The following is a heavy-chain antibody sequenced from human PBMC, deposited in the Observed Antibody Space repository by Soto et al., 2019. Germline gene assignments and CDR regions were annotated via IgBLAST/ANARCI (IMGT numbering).Heavy chain of an antibody. J-gene: IGHJ4*02. CDR1: GFTFSNAW. CDR3: TTDESSYDYVWGSYRYKGGYFDY. Sequence: EVQLVESGGGLVKPGGSLRLSCAASGFTFSNAWMSWVRQAPGKGLEWVGRIKSKTDGGTTDYAAPVKGRFTISRDDSKNTLYLQMNSLKTEDTAVYYCTTDESSYDYVWGSYRYKGGYFDYWGPGTLVTVSS. CDR2: IKSKTDGGTT. D-gene: IGHD3-16*02. V-gene: IGHV3-15*01.